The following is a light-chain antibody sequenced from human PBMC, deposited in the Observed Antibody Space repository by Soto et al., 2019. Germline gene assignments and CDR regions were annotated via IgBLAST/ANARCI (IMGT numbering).Light chain of an antibody. V-gene: IGLV2-14*01. CDR3: SSFTITTTLYV. CDR1: NSDVGGYNS. Sequence: SALTQPASVSGSPGQSITIACTGTNSDVGGYNSVSWYQQHPGKAPKLMIYEVNNRPSGVSNRFSGSKSGNTASLTISGLQAEDEADYYCSSFTITTTLYVFGTGTKVTVL. CDR2: EVN. J-gene: IGLJ1*01.